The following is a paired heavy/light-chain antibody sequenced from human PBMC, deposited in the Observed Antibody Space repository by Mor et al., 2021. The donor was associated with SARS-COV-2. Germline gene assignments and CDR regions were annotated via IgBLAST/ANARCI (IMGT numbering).Heavy chain of an antibody. CDR2: IDPSDSYT. J-gene: IGHJ6*02. CDR3: ARLIVVVPAATGGSYYYYGMDV. D-gene: IGHD2-2*01. V-gene: IGHV5-10-1*03. CDR1: GYSFTSYW. Sequence: EVQLVQSGAEVKKPGESLRISCKGSGYSFTSYWISWVRQMPGKGLEWMGRIDPSDSYTNYSPSFQGHVTISADKSISTAYLQWSSLKASDTAMYYCARLIVVVPAATGGSYYYYGMDVWGQGTTVTVSS.
Light chain of an antibody. CDR2: QDS. J-gene: IGLJ1*01. Sequence: SYELTQPPSVSVSPGQTASITCSGDKLGDKYACWYQQKPGQSPVLVIYQDSKRPSGIPERFSGSNSGNTATLTISGTQAMDEADYYCQAWDSSTSMGVFGTGTKVTVL. CDR3: QAWDSSTSMGV. CDR1: KLGDKY. V-gene: IGLV3-1*01.